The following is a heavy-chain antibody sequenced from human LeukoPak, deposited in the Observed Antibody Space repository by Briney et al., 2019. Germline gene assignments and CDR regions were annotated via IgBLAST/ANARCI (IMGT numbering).Heavy chain of an antibody. Sequence: GGSLRLSCAASGFTFDDYAMHWVRQAPGKGLEWVSGISWNSGSIGYADSVKGRFTISRDNAKNSLYLQMNSLRAEDTAVYYCAKDAAPMTTVNYFDYWGQGTLVTVSS. D-gene: IGHD4-17*01. CDR1: GFTFDDYA. CDR3: AKDAAPMTTVNYFDY. V-gene: IGHV3-9*01. CDR2: ISWNSGSI. J-gene: IGHJ4*02.